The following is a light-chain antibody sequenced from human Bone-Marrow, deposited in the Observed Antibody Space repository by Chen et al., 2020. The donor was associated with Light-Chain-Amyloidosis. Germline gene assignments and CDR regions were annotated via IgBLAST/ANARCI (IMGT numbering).Light chain of an antibody. CDR3: QSYQGSSQGV. V-gene: IGLV6-57*01. Sequence: NFMLTLPHPVSECPGKMVIISCSRSSGSIATNYVQWYQQRPGSSPTTVIYEDDQRPSGVPDRFSGSIDRSSNSASLTISGLKTEDEADYYCQSYQGSSQGVFGGGTKLTVL. CDR2: EDD. CDR1: SGSIATNY. J-gene: IGLJ3*02.